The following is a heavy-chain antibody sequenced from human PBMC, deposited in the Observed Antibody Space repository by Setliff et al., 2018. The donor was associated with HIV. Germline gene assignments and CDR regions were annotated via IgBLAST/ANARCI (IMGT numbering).Heavy chain of an antibody. V-gene: IGHV2-70*04. CDR1: GFSLGTGGMR. Sequence: SGPTLVNPTGTLTLTCTVSGFSLGTGGMRVSWIRQPPGRALEWLARIDWDGDKFYSPSLKTRLTISKDTSKNQVVLTVTNMDPVDTATYYCARANTVTSKGQAFDIWGQGTMVTVSS. J-gene: IGHJ3*02. CDR3: ARANTVTSKGQAFDI. D-gene: IGHD4-17*01. CDR2: IDWDGDK.